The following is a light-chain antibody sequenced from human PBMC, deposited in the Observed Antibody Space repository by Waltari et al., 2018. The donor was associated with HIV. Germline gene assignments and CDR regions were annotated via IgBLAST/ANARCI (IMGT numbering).Light chain of an antibody. V-gene: IGKV4-1*01. CDR3: QQYYSTPHT. CDR2: WAS. CDR1: QSVLFSSNNKNY. Sequence: DIVMSQSPDSLAVSLGERATINCESSQSVLFSSNNKNYLAWYQQKPGEPPKLLIYWASTREFGVPDRFSGSGSGTDFTLTISSLQAEDVAVYYCQQYYSTPHTFGQGTKLEIK. J-gene: IGKJ2*01.